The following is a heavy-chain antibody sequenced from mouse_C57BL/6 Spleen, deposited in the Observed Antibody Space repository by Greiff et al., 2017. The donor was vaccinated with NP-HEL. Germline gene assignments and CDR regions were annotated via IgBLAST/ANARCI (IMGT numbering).Heavy chain of an antibody. CDR2: LAPSDSYT. CDR1: GYTFTSYW. CDR3: ARAGLGSRGWAMDY. D-gene: IGHD1-1*01. Sequence: VQLQQPGAELVMPGASVKLSCKASGYTFTSYWMHSVTPRPRPALQWPGALAPSDSYTNYNQKFKGKSTWTVDKSSSTAYMQLSSLTSEDSAVYYCARAGLGSRGWAMDYWGQGTSVTVSS. J-gene: IGHJ4*01. V-gene: IGHV1-69*01.